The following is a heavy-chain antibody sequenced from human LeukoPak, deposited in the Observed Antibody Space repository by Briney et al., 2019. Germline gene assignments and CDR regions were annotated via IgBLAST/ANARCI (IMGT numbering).Heavy chain of an antibody. V-gene: IGHV3-23*01. CDR2: ISGSGGST. Sequence: GGSLRLSCAASGFTFSSYAMSWVRQAPGKGLEWVSAISGSGGSTYYADSVKGRFTISRDNSKNTLYLQMNSLRAEDTAVYYRAKGWKAVVPAASYGFDYWGQGTLVTVSS. CDR1: GFTFSSYA. CDR3: AKGWKAVVPAASYGFDY. D-gene: IGHD2-2*01. J-gene: IGHJ4*02.